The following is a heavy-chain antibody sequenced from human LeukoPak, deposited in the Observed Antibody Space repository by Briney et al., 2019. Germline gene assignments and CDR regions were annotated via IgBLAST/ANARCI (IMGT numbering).Heavy chain of an antibody. CDR1: GYTFTSYG. CDR2: ISAYNGKT. D-gene: IGHD1-14*01. Sequence: AAVKVSCKASGYTFTSYGISWVRQAPGQGREGMGWISAYNGKTNYAQKLQGRVTMTTDTSTSTAYMELRSLRSDDTAVYYCASSDNPGAFDYWGQGTLVTVSS. J-gene: IGHJ4*02. V-gene: IGHV1-18*04. CDR3: ASSDNPGAFDY.